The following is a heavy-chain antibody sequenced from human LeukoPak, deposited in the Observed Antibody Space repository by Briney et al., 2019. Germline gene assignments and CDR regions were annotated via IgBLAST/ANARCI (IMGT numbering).Heavy chain of an antibody. V-gene: IGHV7-4-1*02. Sequence: GASVKVSCKASGYTFTNYAMNWVRQAPGQGLEWMGWINTNSGNPTYAQGFTGRFVFSLDTSVSTAYLQISRLKAEDTAVYYCARDLDSYIDYWGQGTLVTVSS. D-gene: IGHD5-18*01. CDR1: GYTFTNYA. CDR2: INTNSGNP. J-gene: IGHJ4*02. CDR3: ARDLDSYIDY.